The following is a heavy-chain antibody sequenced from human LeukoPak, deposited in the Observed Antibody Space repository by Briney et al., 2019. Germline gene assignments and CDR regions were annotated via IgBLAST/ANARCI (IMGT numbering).Heavy chain of an antibody. V-gene: IGHV1-2*02. J-gene: IGHJ4*02. Sequence: ASVKVSFKASGYTFTVYYMHWVRQAPGQGLEWMGWINPNSGGTNYAQKFQGRVTMTRDTSISTAYMELSRLRSDDTAVYYCARNPSTTGTKDYWGQGTLVTVSS. CDR3: ARNPSTTGTKDY. CDR2: INPNSGGT. CDR1: GYTFTVYY. D-gene: IGHD1-1*01.